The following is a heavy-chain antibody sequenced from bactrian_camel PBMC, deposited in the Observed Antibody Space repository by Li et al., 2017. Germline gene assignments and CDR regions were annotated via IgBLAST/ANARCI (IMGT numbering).Heavy chain of an antibody. J-gene: IGHJ6*01. CDR1: GHTYSGDC. V-gene: IGHV3S31*01. CDR2: IYTSNEKT. CDR3: AADRSLCLPHSGGFRY. D-gene: IGHD1*01. Sequence: VQLVESGGGSVQPGGSLKLSCAASGHTYSGDCMGWFRQAPGQEREGVAAIYTSNEKTYYSDSVKGRFTISQDNAKNTVYLQMNSLKPEDTAMYYCAADRSLCLPHSGGFRYWGQGTQVTVS.